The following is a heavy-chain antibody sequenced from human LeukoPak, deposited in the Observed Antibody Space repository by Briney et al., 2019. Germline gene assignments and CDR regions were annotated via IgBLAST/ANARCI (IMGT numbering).Heavy chain of an antibody. J-gene: IGHJ6*04. D-gene: IGHD1-26*01. V-gene: IGHV3-48*03. CDR2: ISSSGNSI. CDR1: GLTFSRYE. Sequence: GGSLRLSCAASGLTFSRYEMNWVRQAPGKGLEWVSYISSSGNSIYYADSVKGRFTISRDNAKNSLYLQMNSLRAEDTAVYYCARVRRGSWGPDYYYGMDVWGKGTTVTVSS. CDR3: ARVRRGSWGPDYYYGMDV.